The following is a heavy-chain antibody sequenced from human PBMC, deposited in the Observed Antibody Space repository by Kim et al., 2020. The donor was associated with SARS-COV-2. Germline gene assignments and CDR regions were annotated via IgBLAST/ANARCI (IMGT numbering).Heavy chain of an antibody. D-gene: IGHD3-10*01. J-gene: IGHJ4*02. Sequence: GGSLRLSCAASGFTFSSYAMSWVRQAPGKGLEWVSAISGSGGSTYYADSVKGRFTISRDNSKNTLYLQMNSLRAEDTAVYYCEAWYGSGSYYHFDYWGQGTLVTVSS. CDR3: EAWYGSGSYYHFDY. CDR1: GFTFSSYA. V-gene: IGHV3-23*01. CDR2: ISGSGGST.